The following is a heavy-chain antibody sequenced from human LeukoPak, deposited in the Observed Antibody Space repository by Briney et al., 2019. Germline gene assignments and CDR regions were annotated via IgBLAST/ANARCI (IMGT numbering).Heavy chain of an antibody. V-gene: IGHV3-9*01. CDR1: GLTLDDYA. J-gene: IGHJ6*02. CDR3: AKAPAYYFYGMDV. CDR2: ITWNTGNI. D-gene: IGHD2-2*01. Sequence: GGSLRLSCAASGLTLDDYAMHWVRQAPGKGLEWVSGITWNTGNIGYAVSVKGRFTISRDNAKNSLYLQMNSLRVEDTALYYCAKAPAYYFYGMDVWGQGTTVAVSS.